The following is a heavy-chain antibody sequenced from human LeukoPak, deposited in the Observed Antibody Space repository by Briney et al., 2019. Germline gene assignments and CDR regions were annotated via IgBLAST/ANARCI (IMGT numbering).Heavy chain of an antibody. D-gene: IGHD2-8*01. Sequence: GASVKVSCKCSGYTFTRHYMNWVRQAPAQGLEGVGKINPSRGGTGYAQKFQGRDTMTRDTSTSTVYMELTSLRSEDTAVYYCARDRLYCTNGVCSSDIWGQGTLVTVSS. CDR1: GYTFTRHY. CDR3: ARDRLYCTNGVCSSDI. V-gene: IGHV1-46*01. CDR2: INPSRGGT. J-gene: IGHJ3*02.